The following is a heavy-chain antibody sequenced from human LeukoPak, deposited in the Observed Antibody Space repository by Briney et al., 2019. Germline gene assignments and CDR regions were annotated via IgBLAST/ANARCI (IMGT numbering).Heavy chain of an antibody. D-gene: IGHD3-16*02. Sequence: SETLSLTCTVSGGSISSYHWSWIRQPPGKGLEWIGYIYYSGSTNYNPSLKSRVTISVDTSKNQFSLKLSSVTAADTAVYYCARGGDYVWGSYRYIPEGAFDIWGQGTMVTVSS. J-gene: IGHJ3*02. V-gene: IGHV4-59*01. CDR1: GGSISSYH. CDR2: IYYSGST. CDR3: ARGGDYVWGSYRYIPEGAFDI.